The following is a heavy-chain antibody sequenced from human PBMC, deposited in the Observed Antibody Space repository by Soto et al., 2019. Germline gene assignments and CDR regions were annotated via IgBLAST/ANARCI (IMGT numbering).Heavy chain of an antibody. J-gene: IGHJ6*02. D-gene: IGHD6-6*01. CDR2: MNPNSGNT. Sequence: QVQLVQSGAEVKKPGASVKVSCKASGYTFTSDDINWVRQATGQGLEWMGWMNPNSGNTGYAQKFQGRVTMTRNTSISTAYMGLSSLRSEDTAVYYCARRGLGSSSTFRYHYYGMDVWGQGTTVTVSS. CDR3: ARRGLGSSSTFRYHYYGMDV. V-gene: IGHV1-8*01. CDR1: GYTFTSDD.